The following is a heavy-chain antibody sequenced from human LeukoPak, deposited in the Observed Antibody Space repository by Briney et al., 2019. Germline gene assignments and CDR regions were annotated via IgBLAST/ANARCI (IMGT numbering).Heavy chain of an antibody. Sequence: IRYDGPNEYFADSVKGRFAISRDNSQKKLYLQMNNLRPEDTALYYCARGTSSAGYSDLWGQRTHVTAS. CDR2: IRYDGPNE. D-gene: IGHD1-26*01. CDR3: ARGTSSAGYSDL. J-gene: IGHJ4*02. V-gene: IGHV3-30*09.